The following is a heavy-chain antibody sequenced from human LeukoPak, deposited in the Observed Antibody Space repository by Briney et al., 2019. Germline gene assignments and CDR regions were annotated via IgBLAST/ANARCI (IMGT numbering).Heavy chain of an antibody. CDR3: ARDFWSGSYYFDY. CDR1: GGSISSDSYY. CDR2: IYTSGST. J-gene: IGHJ4*02. V-gene: IGHV4-61*02. D-gene: IGHD3-3*01. Sequence: SETLSLTCTVSGGSISSDSYYWSWIRQPAGTGLEWIGRIYTSGSTNYNPSLKSRVTMSVDTSKNQFSLKLRSVTAADTAVYYCARDFWSGSYYFDYWGQGTLVTVSS.